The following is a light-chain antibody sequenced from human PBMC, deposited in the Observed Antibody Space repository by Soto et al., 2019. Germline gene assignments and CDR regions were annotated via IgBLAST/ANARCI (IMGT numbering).Light chain of an antibody. J-gene: IGKJ1*01. CDR1: QSVSSSY. CDR2: DAS. CDR3: QHYDSSQWT. Sequence: EIVLTQSPGTLSLSPGERATLSCRASQSVSSSYLAWYQQKPGQAPRLLIYDASSRATGISDRFSGSGSGTDFTFTISRLEPEDFAAYYCQHYDSSQWTFGQGTKVEIK. V-gene: IGKV3-20*01.